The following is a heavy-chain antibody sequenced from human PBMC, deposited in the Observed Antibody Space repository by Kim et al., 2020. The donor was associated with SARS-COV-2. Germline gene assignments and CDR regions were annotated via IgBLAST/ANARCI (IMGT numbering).Heavy chain of an antibody. V-gene: IGHV3-66*01. J-gene: IGHJ3*02. CDR3: ARGLAFDI. Sequence: GRSTYYAAYVKGRLTIARDNAKNTLYLQMNSLRAEDTAVYYCARGLAFDIWGQGTMVTVSS. CDR2: GRST.